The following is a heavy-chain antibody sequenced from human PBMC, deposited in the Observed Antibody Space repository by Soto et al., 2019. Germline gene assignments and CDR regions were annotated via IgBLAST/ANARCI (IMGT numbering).Heavy chain of an antibody. D-gene: IGHD3-10*01. CDR3: TRLYNNFKFDP. V-gene: IGHV3-73*02. CDR1: GFTFSGSA. J-gene: IGHJ5*02. CDR2: IKSKDNNYAT. Sequence: EEQLVESGGGLVQPGGSLKLSCSISGFTFSGSAIHWVRQASGKGLEWVGRIKSKDNNYATAYTASVKGRFTISRDDSRNTAYLQMNSLRVDDTAIYYCTRLYNNFKFDPWGQGTLVTVSS.